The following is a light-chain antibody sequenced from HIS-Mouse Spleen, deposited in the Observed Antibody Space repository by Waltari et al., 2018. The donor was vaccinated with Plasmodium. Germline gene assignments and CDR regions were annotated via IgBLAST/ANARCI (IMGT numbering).Light chain of an antibody. CDR2: DAS. J-gene: IGKJ4*01. CDR1: QDISNY. Sequence: DIQMTQSPSSLSASVGDRVTITCQASQDISNYFNWYQEKPGKAPKLLIYDASNLETGVPLKFRGSGSGTDFTFTISSLQPEDIATYYCQQYDNLPLTFGGGTKVEIK. CDR3: QQYDNLPLT. V-gene: IGKV1-33*01.